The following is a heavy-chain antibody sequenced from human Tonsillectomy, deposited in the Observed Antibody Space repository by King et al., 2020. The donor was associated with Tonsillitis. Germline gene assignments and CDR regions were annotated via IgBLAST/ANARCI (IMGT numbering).Heavy chain of an antibody. CDR1: GYTFTSYD. CDR3: ARGSVGGSCSGGSCYSFWFDP. Sequence: VQLVESGAEVKKPGASVKVSCKASGYTFTSYDINWVRQATGQGLEWMGWMNPNSGNTGYAQKFQGRVTMTRNTSISTAYMALSSLRSEDTAVYYCARGSVGGSCSGGSCYSFWFDPWGQGTLVTVSS. J-gene: IGHJ5*02. D-gene: IGHD2-15*01. CDR2: MNPNSGNT. V-gene: IGHV1-8*02.